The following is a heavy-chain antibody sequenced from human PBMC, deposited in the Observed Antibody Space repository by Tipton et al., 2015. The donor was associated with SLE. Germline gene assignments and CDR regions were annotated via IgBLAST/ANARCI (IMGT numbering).Heavy chain of an antibody. Sequence: TLSLTCTVSGGSIRYHFWSWIRQSPGKALEWIGYIYFDGNSNGRGNYNPSLQSRVTMSVDPSKMQFSLNLNSVTAADTALYFCARGVAERLGLDFWGQGSLVTVSS. J-gene: IGHJ4*02. D-gene: IGHD6-19*01. CDR3: ARGVAERLGLDF. CDR2: IYFDGNS. V-gene: IGHV4-59*11. CDR1: GGSIRYHF.